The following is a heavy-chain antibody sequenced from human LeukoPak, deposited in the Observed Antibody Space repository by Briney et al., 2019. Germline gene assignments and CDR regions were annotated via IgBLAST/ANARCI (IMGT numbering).Heavy chain of an antibody. Sequence: GGSLRLSCAASGFTFSDYWMSWVRQAPGKGLEWVANIKQDGSEKYYADSVKGRFTISRDNAKNSLYLQMNSLRAEDTAVYYCARFRYARFVYWGQGTLVTVSS. V-gene: IGHV3-7*01. CDR2: IKQDGSEK. CDR3: ARFRYARFVY. J-gene: IGHJ4*02. CDR1: GFTFSDYW. D-gene: IGHD2-21*01.